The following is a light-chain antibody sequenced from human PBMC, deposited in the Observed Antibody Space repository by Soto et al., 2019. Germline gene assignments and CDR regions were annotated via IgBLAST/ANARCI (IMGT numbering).Light chain of an antibody. Sequence: IQLTQSPSSLSASVGDRVTVTCRASQDVSDYLAWYQHAPGKAPNLLIYAAYTLQSGVPSRFSGSGSGTEFTLTISSLQPDDFATYYCQHYNSYSEAFGQGTKVDIK. CDR1: QDVSDY. J-gene: IGKJ1*01. CDR2: AAY. CDR3: QHYNSYSEA. V-gene: IGKV1-9*01.